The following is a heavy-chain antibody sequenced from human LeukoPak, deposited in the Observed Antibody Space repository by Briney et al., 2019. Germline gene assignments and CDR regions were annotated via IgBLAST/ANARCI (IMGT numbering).Heavy chain of an antibody. CDR1: GGSIGSYY. V-gene: IGHV4-59*01. CDR2: IYYSGST. J-gene: IGHJ5*02. Sequence: SETLSLTCTVSGGSIGSYYWSWIRQPPGKGLEWIGYIYYSGSTNYNPSLKSRVTISVDTSKNQFSLKLSSVTAADTAVYYCARSRRVSNWFDPWGQGTLVTVSS. CDR3: ARSRRVSNWFDP.